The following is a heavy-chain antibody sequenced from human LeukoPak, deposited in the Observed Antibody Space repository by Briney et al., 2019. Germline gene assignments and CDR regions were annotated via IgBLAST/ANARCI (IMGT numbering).Heavy chain of an antibody. V-gene: IGHV3-66*01. D-gene: IGHD4-23*01. CDR1: GLTVSSNY. Sequence: GGSLRLSCAASGLTVSSNYMSWVRQAPGKGLEWVSVIYSGGSTYYADSAKGRFIISRDNSKNTLYLQMNSLRGEDTAVYYCARRPDYGGTPTFDYWGQGALVTVSS. CDR2: IYSGGST. J-gene: IGHJ4*02. CDR3: ARRPDYGGTPTFDY.